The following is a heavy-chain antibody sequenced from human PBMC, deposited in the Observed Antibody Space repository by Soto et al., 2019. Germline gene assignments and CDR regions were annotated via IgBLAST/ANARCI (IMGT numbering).Heavy chain of an antibody. V-gene: IGHV6-1*01. CDR2: TYYRSKWYN. CDR3: AREGGWLLEYYYGMDV. CDR1: GDSVSINSAA. Sequence: QSPTLSLTCAISGDSVSINSAAWNWIRQSPSRGLEWLGRTYYRSKWYNDYALSVKSRITINPDTSKNQFSQQLNSVTPEDTAAYYCAREGGWLLEYYYGMDVWGQGTTVTVSS. D-gene: IGHD3-22*01. J-gene: IGHJ6*02.